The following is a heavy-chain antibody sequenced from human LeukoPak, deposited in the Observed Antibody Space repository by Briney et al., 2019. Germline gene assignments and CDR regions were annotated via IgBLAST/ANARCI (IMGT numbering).Heavy chain of an antibody. J-gene: IGHJ4*02. Sequence: PGGSLRLSCAASGFTFSNYWMTWVRQAPGKGLEWVANIKQGGSEKYYVDSVKGRFTISRDNAKNSLFLQMNSLRAEDTAVYYCARDSSDFWSYYYDYWGQGTLVTVSS. D-gene: IGHD3-3*01. V-gene: IGHV3-7*01. CDR1: GFTFSNYW. CDR3: ARDSSDFWSYYYDY. CDR2: IKQGGSEK.